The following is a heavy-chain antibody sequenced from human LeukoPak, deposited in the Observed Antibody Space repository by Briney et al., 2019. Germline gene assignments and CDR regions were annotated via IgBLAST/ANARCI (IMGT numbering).Heavy chain of an antibody. V-gene: IGHV1-8*01. J-gene: IGHJ6*03. CDR1: GYPFSNYD. CDR2: MNPGSGDT. Sequence: GASVKVSCKASGYPFSNYDVNWVRQAPGQGLEWMAWMNPGSGDTGYAQKFQGRLTMSSNISMNTASMELRSLTSEDTAVYFCARSRRGYYMDVWSTGTPVTVSS. CDR3: ARSRRGYYMDV.